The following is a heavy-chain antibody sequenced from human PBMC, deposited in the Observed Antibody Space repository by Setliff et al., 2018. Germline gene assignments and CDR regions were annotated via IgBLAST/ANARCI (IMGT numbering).Heavy chain of an antibody. CDR1: GYSFTSFG. V-gene: IGHV1-18*01. Sequence: KVSCKASGYSFTSFGITWVRQAPGQGLEWMGWVSTYNGDTNYAQKFRGRVTISRANTNNSLYLPMNNLRVEDTALYYCARGGVAATAPNGLWGQGTLVTVSS. J-gene: IGHJ1*01. CDR3: ARGGVAATAPNGL. CDR2: VSTYNGDT. D-gene: IGHD6-13*01.